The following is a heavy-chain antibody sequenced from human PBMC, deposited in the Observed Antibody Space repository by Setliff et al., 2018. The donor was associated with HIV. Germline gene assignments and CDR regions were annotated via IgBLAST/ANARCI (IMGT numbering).Heavy chain of an antibody. J-gene: IGHJ5*02. CDR1: GGSISGYF. V-gene: IGHV4-4*07. CDR2: IYTSGST. Sequence: PSETLSLTCNVSGGSISGYFWTWVRQPAGKGLEWIGRIYTSGSTNYNPSLKSRLSMSIDTSKNHFSLRLTSVTAADTAVYYCARDLPELTGRSFDPWGQGIQVTVS. CDR3: ARDLPELTGRSFDP. D-gene: IGHD7-27*01.